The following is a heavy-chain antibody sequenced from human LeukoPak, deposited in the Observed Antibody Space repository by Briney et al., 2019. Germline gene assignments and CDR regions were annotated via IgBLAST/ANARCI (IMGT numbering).Heavy chain of an antibody. D-gene: IGHD3-9*01. Sequence: EASVEVSCKASGYTFTSYGISWARQAPGQGLEWMGWISAYNGNTNYAQKLQGRVTMTTDTSTSTAYMELRSLRSDDTAVYYCARVAGDYDILTGYYGYWGQGTLVTVSS. V-gene: IGHV1-18*01. CDR3: ARVAGDYDILTGYYGY. J-gene: IGHJ4*02. CDR2: ISAYNGNT. CDR1: GYTFTSYG.